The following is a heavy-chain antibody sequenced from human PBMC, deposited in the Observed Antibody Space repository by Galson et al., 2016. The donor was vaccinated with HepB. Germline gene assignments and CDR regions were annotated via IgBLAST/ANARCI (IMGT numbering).Heavy chain of an antibody. CDR3: ARDRVSGDFWSGYYTGIGMDV. CDR2: IRSSSSTI. V-gene: IGHV3-48*02. D-gene: IGHD3-3*01. Sequence: SLRLSCAASGFTFSSYSMNWVRQAPGKGLEWVSYIRSSSSTIYYADPVKGRFTISRDNAKNSLYLQMNSLRDEETAVYYCARDRVSGDFWSGYYTGIGMDVWGQGTTVTVSS. CDR1: GFTFSSYS. J-gene: IGHJ6*02.